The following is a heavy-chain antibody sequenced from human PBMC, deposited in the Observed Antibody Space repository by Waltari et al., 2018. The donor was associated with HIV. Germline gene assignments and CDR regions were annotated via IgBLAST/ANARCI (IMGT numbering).Heavy chain of an antibody. CDR1: GGSISSANYY. CDR3: ARVSDSYGTVFEY. Sequence: QVQLQESGPGLVKSSQTLSLTCTVSGGSISSANYYWNWIRQHPGKGLEWIGYIQHSGSTYYNPSLKSRVSISVNTSKNQFSLNLTSVTAADTAVYYCARVSDSYGTVFEYWGQGTLVSVSS. J-gene: IGHJ4*02. V-gene: IGHV4-31*03. CDR2: IQHSGST. D-gene: IGHD3-10*01.